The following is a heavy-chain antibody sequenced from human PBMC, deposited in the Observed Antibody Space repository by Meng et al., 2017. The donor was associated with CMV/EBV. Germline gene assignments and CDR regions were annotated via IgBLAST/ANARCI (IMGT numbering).Heavy chain of an antibody. V-gene: IGHV3-74*01. J-gene: IGHJ4*02. Sequence: SGFTFNTSWMHWVRQDAGKGLVWVSRISGDGNITNYAASLKGRFTVSRDNAKNTLFLQINSLRVEDTAVYYCTREKTPGPEGKYVDYWGQGALVTVSS. CDR2: ISGDGNIT. CDR1: GFTFNTSW. CDR3: TREKTPGPEGKYVDY.